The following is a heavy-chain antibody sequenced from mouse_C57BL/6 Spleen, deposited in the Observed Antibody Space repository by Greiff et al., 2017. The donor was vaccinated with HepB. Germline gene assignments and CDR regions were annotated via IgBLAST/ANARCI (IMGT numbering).Heavy chain of an antibody. J-gene: IGHJ2*01. CDR2: ISYDGSN. V-gene: IGHV3-6*01. CDR3: ARAEMGGNYFDY. CDR1: GYSFTSGYY. Sequence: EVQRVEPGPGLVKPSQSLSLTCSVTGYSFTSGYYWNWIRQFPGNKLEWMGYISYDGSNNYNPSLKNRNPISSDTAKNQFFLKLNSVTTEDTATYYCARAEMGGNYFDYWGQGTTLTVSS. D-gene: IGHD2-3*01.